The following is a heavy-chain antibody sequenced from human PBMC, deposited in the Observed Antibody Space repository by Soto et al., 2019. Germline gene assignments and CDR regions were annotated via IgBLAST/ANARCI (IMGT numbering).Heavy chain of an antibody. V-gene: IGHV4-31*03. J-gene: IGHJ5*02. CDR2: IYYSGST. Sequence: QVQLQESGPGLVKPSQTLSLTCTVSGGSISSGDYYWSWIRQHPGKGLEWIGYIYYSGSTYYNPSLKSRVTISVDTSKNQFSLKLSSVTAADTAVYYCARLWSGSRQGFDPLGQGTLVTVSS. CDR3: ARLWSGSRQGFDP. CDR1: GGSISSGDYY. D-gene: IGHD3-3*01.